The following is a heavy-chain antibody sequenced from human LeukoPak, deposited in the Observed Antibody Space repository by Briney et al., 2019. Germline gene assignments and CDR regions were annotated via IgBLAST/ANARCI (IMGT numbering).Heavy chain of an antibody. V-gene: IGHV1-69*05. D-gene: IGHD3-22*01. CDR2: IIPIFGTA. J-gene: IGHJ1*01. CDR1: GGTFSSYA. CDR3: AGSITMIEFGEYFQH. Sequence: ASVKVSCKASGGTFSSYAISWVRQAPGQGLEWMGGIIPIFGTANYAQKFQGRVTITTDESTSTAYMEPSSLRSEDTAVYYCAGSITMIEFGEYFQHWGQGTLVTVSS.